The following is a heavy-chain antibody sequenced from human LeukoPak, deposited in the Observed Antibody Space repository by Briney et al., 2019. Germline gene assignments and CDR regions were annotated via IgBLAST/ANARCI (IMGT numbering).Heavy chain of an antibody. CDR2: MSYDGSKK. J-gene: IGHJ4*02. Sequence: PGRSLRLSCAASGFTFSSYGMHWVRQAPGKGLEWVAVMSYDGSKKQYADSVKGRFTISRDNSKNTLYLQMNSLRAEDTAVYYCANPGYSSGDPNFDYWGQGTLVTVSS. CDR1: GFTFSSYG. D-gene: IGHD6-19*01. V-gene: IGHV3-30*18. CDR3: ANPGYSSGDPNFDY.